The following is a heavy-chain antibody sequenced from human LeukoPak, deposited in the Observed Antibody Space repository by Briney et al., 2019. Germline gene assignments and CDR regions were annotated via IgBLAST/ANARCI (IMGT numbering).Heavy chain of an antibody. J-gene: IGHJ4*02. CDR2: INAGNGNT. D-gene: IGHD2-15*01. Sequence: ASVKVSCKASGYTFTSYAMHWVRQAPGQRLEWTGWINAGNGNTKYSQKFQGRVTITRDTSASTAYMELSSLRSEDTAVYYCARGLRYCSGGSCLKYWGQGTLVTVSS. CDR1: GYTFTSYA. V-gene: IGHV1-3*01. CDR3: ARGLRYCSGGSCLKY.